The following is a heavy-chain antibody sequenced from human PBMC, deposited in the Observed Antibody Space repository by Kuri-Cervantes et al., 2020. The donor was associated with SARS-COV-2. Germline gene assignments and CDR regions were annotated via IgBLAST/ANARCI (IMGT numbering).Heavy chain of an antibody. Sequence: GSLRLSCAVYGGSFSGYYWSWIRQPPGKGLEWIGEINHSGSTNYNPSLKSRVTISVDTSKNQVSLKLSSVTAADTAVYYCASQDDTSGFYYAYDYWGQGTLVTDSS. J-gene: IGHJ4*02. V-gene: IGHV4-34*01. CDR3: ASQDDTSGFYYAYDY. CDR2: INHSGST. CDR1: GGSFSGYY. D-gene: IGHD3-22*01.